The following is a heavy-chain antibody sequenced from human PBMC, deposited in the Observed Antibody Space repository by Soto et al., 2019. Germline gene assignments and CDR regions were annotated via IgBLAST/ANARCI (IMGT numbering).Heavy chain of an antibody. CDR2: ISNDGSNE. CDR1: GFTFNNYA. V-gene: IGHV3-30*03. J-gene: IGHJ3*02. CDR3: ARDSRSSGKGAFDI. D-gene: IGHD3-10*01. Sequence: QAQLVESVGGVVQPGRSLRLSCAASGFTFNNYAMHWVRQAPGKGLERVAVISNDGSNEYYADSVKVRFTISRDNSKNTLYLEMNSLRAEDTAVYHCARDSRSSGKGAFDIWGQGTMVTVSS.